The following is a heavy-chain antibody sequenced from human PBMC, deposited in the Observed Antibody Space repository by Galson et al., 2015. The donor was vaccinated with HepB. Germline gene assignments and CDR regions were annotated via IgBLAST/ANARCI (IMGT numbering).Heavy chain of an antibody. J-gene: IGHJ4*02. Sequence: SLRLSCTASGFTFTSYGMHWVRQAPGKGLEWVGVIYYDGSSKNYAETVKGRVTISRDNSKNTLYMQMNSLRAGDTAVYYCARDGRTSYCGGDCYIFDYWGQGTLVTVSS. CDR1: GFTFTSYG. CDR3: ARDGRTSYCGGDCYIFDY. D-gene: IGHD2-21*02. CDR2: IYYDGSSK. V-gene: IGHV3-33*01.